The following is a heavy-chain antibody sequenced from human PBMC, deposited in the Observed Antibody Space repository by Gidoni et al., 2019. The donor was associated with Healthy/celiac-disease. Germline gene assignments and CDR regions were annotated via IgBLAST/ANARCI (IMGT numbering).Heavy chain of an antibody. D-gene: IGHD6-19*01. CDR1: GFPFSRNH. Sequence: EVQLVESGGGSVQPGRSLILSCAASGFPFSRNHMYWLRQATGKGREWVTGIGTAGNTYYPGSVKGRFTITRENAKNSLYLQMNSLRAGDTAVYYCARARSSGWSYYYYGMDVWGQGTTVTISS. V-gene: IGHV3-13*04. J-gene: IGHJ6*02. CDR2: IGTAGNT. CDR3: ARARSSGWSYYYYGMDV.